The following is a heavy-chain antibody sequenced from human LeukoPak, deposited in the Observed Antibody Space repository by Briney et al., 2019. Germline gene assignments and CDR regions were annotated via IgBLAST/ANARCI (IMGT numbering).Heavy chain of an antibody. D-gene: IGHD6-13*01. CDR3: ARGSSPGPGWFDP. CDR2: ISADGERP. Sequence: GGSLRLSCAASGFTFSTYGMNWGRQAPGKGLEWVSAISADGERPYYADSVKGRFTISRDNAKNSLYLQMNSLRAEDTAVYYCARGSSPGPGWFDPWGQGTLVTVSS. J-gene: IGHJ5*02. CDR1: GFTFSTYG. V-gene: IGHV3-23*01.